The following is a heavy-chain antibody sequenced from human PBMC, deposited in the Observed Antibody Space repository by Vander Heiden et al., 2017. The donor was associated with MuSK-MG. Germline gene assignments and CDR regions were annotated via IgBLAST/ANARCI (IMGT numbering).Heavy chain of an antibody. CDR1: GFTFSSDA. V-gene: IGHV3-23*01. J-gene: IGHJ4*02. D-gene: IGHD3-3*01. CDR2: FSGSGDDKI. Sequence: EVQLLESGGDLVQPGGSLRLSCAASGFTFSSDAMFWFRQASGKGPEWVSGFSGSGDDKIYYADSVKGRFTISRDNSKNTLYLQMNNLRAEDTAVYYCAKGGVTESRLDSWGQGTLVTVSS. CDR3: AKGGVTESRLDS.